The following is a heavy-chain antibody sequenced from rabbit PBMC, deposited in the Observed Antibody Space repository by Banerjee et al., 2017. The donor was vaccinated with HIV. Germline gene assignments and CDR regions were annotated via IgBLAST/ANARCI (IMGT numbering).Heavy chain of an antibody. CDR2: IYAGSSGST. J-gene: IGHJ6*01. D-gene: IGHD2-1*01. Sequence: QSLEESGGDLVKPGASLTLTCTASGLDFSSSYWICWVRQAPGKGLEWIACIYAGSSGSTYYASWAKGRFTISKTSSTTVTLQMTSLTAADTATYFCARDRNSYDDYGDRSFNCWGPGTLVTVS. V-gene: IGHV1S40*01. CDR1: GLDFSSSYW. CDR3: ARDRNSYDDYGDRSFNC.